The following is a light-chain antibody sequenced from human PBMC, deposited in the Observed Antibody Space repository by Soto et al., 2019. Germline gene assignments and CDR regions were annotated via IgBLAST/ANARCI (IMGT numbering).Light chain of an antibody. Sequence: EVVVTQSPATLSVSPGERATLSCRTSQSVSSNLAWYQQNPGQAPRLLFYGASTRATGVPARFSGSGSATDFTLTIHGLQSEDFAVYYCQQYNKWPWTFGQGTKVDIK. CDR1: QSVSSN. CDR3: QQYNKWPWT. J-gene: IGKJ1*01. V-gene: IGKV3-15*01. CDR2: GAS.